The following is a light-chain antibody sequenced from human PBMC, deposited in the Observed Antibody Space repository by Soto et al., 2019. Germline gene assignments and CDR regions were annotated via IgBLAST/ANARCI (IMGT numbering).Light chain of an antibody. Sequence: QSVLTQRPSVSGSPGQSVTISCTGTSSDVGSYNRVSWYQQPPGTAPKLMIYEVSNRPSGVPDRFSGSKSGNTASLTISGLQAEDDADYYCSSYTSTCTSDFGPVTNVPV. V-gene: IGLV2-18*02. J-gene: IGLJ1*01. CDR2: EVS. CDR1: SSDVGSYNR. CDR3: SSYTSTCTSD.